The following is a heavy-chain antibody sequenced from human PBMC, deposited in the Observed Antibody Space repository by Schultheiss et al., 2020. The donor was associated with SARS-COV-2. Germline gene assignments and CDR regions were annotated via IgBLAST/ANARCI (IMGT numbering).Heavy chain of an antibody. CDR2: IKEDGSEK. Sequence: GGSLRLSCAASGFTFSRYWMSWLRQAPGKGLEWVANIKEDGSEKNYVDSVKGRFTISRDNAENSLFLQMNSLRVEDTAVYYCARISIEGYSEKTNYYRPFEIWGQGTKVTVSS. D-gene: IGHD3-10*01. CDR3: ARISIEGYSEKTNYYRPFEI. J-gene: IGHJ3*02. V-gene: IGHV3-7*01. CDR1: GFTFSRYW.